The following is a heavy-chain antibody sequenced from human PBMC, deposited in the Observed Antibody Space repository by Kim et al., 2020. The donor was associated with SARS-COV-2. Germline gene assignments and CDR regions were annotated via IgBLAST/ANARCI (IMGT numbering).Heavy chain of an antibody. V-gene: IGHV4-59*13. CDR3: ARDRGDTGFYFDY. CDR1: GGSISGYY. Sequence: SETLSLTCTVSGGSISGYYWSWIRQPPGKGLEWIGYIYYSGSTNYNPSLKSRVTISVDTSKNQFSLKLSSVTAADTAVYYCARDRGDTGFYFDYWGQGTLVTVSS. J-gene: IGHJ4*02. D-gene: IGHD5-18*01. CDR2: IYYSGST.